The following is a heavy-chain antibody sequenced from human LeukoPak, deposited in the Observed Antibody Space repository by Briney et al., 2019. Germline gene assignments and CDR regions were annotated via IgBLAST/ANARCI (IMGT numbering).Heavy chain of an antibody. CDR1: GGSIISSHYY. Sequence: SETLSLTCTVSGGSIISSHYYWGWVRQPPGKGLEWIGSIYYNGNTYYNPSLESRVTISVDTSTNQFSLKLNSVTAADTAVYYCASVILRCIDSWGQGTLVAVSS. J-gene: IGHJ4*02. CDR3: ASVILRCIDS. V-gene: IGHV4-39*01. D-gene: IGHD4-17*01. CDR2: IYYNGNT.